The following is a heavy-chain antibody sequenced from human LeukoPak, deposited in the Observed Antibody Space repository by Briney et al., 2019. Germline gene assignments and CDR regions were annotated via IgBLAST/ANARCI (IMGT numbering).Heavy chain of an antibody. CDR2: ISSGSTYI. V-gene: IGHV3-21*01. Sequence: GGSLRLSCAASGFTFSSYRMNWVRQAPGKGLEWVSSISSGSTYINYADSVKGRFTISRDNAKNSLYLQMNSLRAEDTAVYYCARDLGSGYVFSDYWGQGTLVTVSS. D-gene: IGHD5-12*01. J-gene: IGHJ4*02. CDR1: GFTFSSYR. CDR3: ARDLGSGYVFSDY.